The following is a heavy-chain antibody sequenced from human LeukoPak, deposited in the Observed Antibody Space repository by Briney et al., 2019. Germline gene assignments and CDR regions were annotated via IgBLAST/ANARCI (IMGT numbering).Heavy chain of an antibody. CDR3: ARDSEEYCSGGSCYLSFGIDY. V-gene: IGHV3-30*04. CDR2: ISYDGSNK. Sequence: WGSLRLSCAASGFTFSSYAMHWVRQAPGKGLEWVAVISYDGSNKYYADSVKGRFTISRDNSKNTLYLQMNSLRAEDTAVYYGARDSEEYCSGGSCYLSFGIDYWGQGTLVTVSS. CDR1: GFTFSSYA. D-gene: IGHD2-15*01. J-gene: IGHJ4*02.